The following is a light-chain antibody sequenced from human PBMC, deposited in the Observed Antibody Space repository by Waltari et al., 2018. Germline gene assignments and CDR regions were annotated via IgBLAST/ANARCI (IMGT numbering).Light chain of an antibody. CDR3: SSYTRGRTYV. CDR2: YVS. J-gene: IGLJ1*01. V-gene: IGLV2-14*03. Sequence: QSALTQPASVSGSPGQSIAISCPGSDTDVGGHNFVSWYQQHPGKVPKRIIFYVSNRPSGISYRFYGSKFGNTASLTISVLQADDEADYYCSSYTRGRTYVFGSGTKVTVL. CDR1: DTDVGGHNF.